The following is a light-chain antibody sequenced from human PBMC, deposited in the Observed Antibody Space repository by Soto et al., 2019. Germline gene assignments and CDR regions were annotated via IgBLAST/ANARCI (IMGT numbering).Light chain of an antibody. CDR2: WAS. CDR1: QSVLFNSKNKNY. Sequence: DIVMTQSPDSLAVSLGERATINCKSSQSVLFNSKNKNYLAWYQQELGQPPKLLIYWASTRESGVPDRFSGSGSGTDFTLTISRLQAEDVAVYYCQQYYNTPLTFGGGTKVDIK. V-gene: IGKV4-1*01. CDR3: QQYYNTPLT. J-gene: IGKJ4*01.